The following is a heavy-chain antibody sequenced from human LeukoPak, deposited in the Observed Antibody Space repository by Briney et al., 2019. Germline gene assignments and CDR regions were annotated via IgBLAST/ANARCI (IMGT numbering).Heavy chain of an antibody. V-gene: IGHV4-38-2*02. CDR2: IYHSGST. Sequence: SETLSLTCTVSGYSISSGYYWGWIRQPPGQGLEWIGSIYHSGSTYYNPSLKSRVTISVDRSKNQFSLKLSSVTAADRAVYYCARDTAWSSSSSSPYSWFDPWGQGTLVTVSS. D-gene: IGHD6-6*01. CDR1: GYSISSGYY. CDR3: ARDTAWSSSSSSPYSWFDP. J-gene: IGHJ5*02.